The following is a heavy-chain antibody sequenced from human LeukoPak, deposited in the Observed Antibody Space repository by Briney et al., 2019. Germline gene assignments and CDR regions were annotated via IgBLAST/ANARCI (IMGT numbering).Heavy chain of an antibody. J-gene: IGHJ5*02. CDR1: GFTFSSYA. D-gene: IGHD4-11*01. CDR3: AKAPDYIVFSTFDP. CDR2: ISGSGGST. V-gene: IGHV3-23*01. Sequence: GGSLRPSCAVSGFTFSSYAMSWVRQAPGKGLEWVSAISGSGGSTYYADSVKGRFTISRDNSKNTLYLQMNSLRAEDTAVYYCAKAPDYIVFSTFDPWGQGTLVTVSS.